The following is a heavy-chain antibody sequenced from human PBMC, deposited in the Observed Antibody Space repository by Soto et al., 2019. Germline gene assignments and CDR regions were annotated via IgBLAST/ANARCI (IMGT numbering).Heavy chain of an antibody. Sequence: SETLSLTCTVSGGSISSSSYYWGWIRQPPGKGLEWIGSIYYSGSTYYNPSLKSRVTISVDTSKNQFSLKLSSVTAADTAVYYCARDRGRAGRYFDYWGQGTLVTVSS. CDR3: ARDRGRAGRYFDY. CDR1: GGSISSSSYY. J-gene: IGHJ4*02. CDR2: IYYSGST. V-gene: IGHV4-39*07. D-gene: IGHD1-26*01.